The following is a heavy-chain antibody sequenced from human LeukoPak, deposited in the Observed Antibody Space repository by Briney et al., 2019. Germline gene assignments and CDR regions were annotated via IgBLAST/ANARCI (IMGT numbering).Heavy chain of an antibody. Sequence: PVKVSCKASGGTFSSYAISWVRQAPGQGLEWMGGIIPIFGTANYAQKFQGRVTITTDESTSTAYMELSSLRSEDTAVYYCASPASGSYSHYYYMDVWGKGTTVTVSS. V-gene: IGHV1-69*05. CDR1: GGTFSSYA. CDR2: IIPIFGTA. J-gene: IGHJ6*03. D-gene: IGHD1-26*01. CDR3: ASPASGSYSHYYYMDV.